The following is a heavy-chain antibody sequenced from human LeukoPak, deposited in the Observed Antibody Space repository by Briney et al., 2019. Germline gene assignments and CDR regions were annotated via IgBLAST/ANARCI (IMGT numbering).Heavy chain of an antibody. J-gene: IGHJ4*02. Sequence: GGSLRLSCAATGFTFNTYWMHWVRQAPGKGLVWVSLISIDGINKVYVDSARGRFTTSRDNAKNTLYLQMNSLRDEDTAVYYSARDQGGKRGIDYWGQGTLVPVSS. CDR3: ARDQGGKRGIDY. D-gene: IGHD4-23*01. V-gene: IGHV3-74*01. CDR1: GFTFNTYW. CDR2: ISIDGINK.